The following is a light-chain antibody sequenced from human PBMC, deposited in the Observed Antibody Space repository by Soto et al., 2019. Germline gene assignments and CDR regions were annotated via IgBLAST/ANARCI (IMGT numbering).Light chain of an antibody. J-gene: IGKJ1*01. V-gene: IGKV1-5*01. CDR3: QQYNSYST. Sequence: DIQMTQSPSSLPASVGDIVTFTGRASQSISSYLNLYQQKPGKAPKLLIYDASSLESGVPSRFSGSGSGTEFTLTISSLQPDDFATYYCQQYNSYSTFGQGTKVDIK. CDR1: QSISSY. CDR2: DAS.